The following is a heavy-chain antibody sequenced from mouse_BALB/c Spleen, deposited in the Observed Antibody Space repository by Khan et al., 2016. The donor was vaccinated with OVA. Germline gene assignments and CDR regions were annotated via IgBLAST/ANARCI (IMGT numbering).Heavy chain of an antibody. CDR1: GFSLTGYG. Sequence: QVQLQQPGPGLVAPSQSLSITCTVSGFSLTGYGINWVRQPPGKGLEWLGMIWGDGSTDYNSALKSRLSISKDNSKSQVFLKMNSLQTDDSARYYCARERRLGGFAYWGQGTLVTVSA. CDR2: IWGDGST. V-gene: IGHV2-6-7*01. J-gene: IGHJ3*01. D-gene: IGHD3-3*01. CDR3: ARERRLGGFAY.